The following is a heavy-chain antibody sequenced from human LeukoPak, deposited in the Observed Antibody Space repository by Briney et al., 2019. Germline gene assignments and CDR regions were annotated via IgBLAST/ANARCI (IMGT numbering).Heavy chain of an antibody. J-gene: IGHJ4*02. CDR3: ARAGHNSNSGGYDF. V-gene: IGHV1-2*02. CDR2: IDPDTGDT. Sequence: GALVKVSCKPSGYTFIDHYLHWVRQAPGQGLASLGWIDPDTGDTNYPQKFQGRVTMTRDTSISTAYMELNRLRSDDTAVYYCARAGHNSNSGGYDFWGLGTLVTVSS. D-gene: IGHD3-22*01. CDR1: GYTFIDHY.